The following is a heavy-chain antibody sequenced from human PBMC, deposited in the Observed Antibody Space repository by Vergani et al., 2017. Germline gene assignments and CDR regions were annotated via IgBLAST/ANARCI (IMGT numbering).Heavy chain of an antibody. CDR3: SREVIARGWLPKEFDY. J-gene: IGHJ4*02. D-gene: IGHD6-19*01. Sequence: EVQLVQSGAEVKKPGESLKISCKGSGYSFTSYWIGWVRQMPGKGLEWMGIIYPGDSDTRYSPSFQGQVTISADKSISTAYLQWSSLKASDTAMYYCSREVIARGWLPKEFDYWGQGTLVTVSS. V-gene: IGHV5-51*03. CDR2: IYPGDSDT. CDR1: GYSFTSYW.